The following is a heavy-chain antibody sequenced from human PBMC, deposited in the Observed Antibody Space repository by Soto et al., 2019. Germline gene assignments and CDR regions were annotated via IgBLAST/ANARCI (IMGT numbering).Heavy chain of an antibody. J-gene: IGHJ4*02. CDR1: GGSISSGGYY. CDR2: IYYSGST. Sequence: SETRSLTCTVSGGSISSGGYYWSWIRQHPGKGLEWIGYIYYSGSTYYNPSLKSRVTISVDTSKNQFSLKLSSVTAADTAVYYCARERMITFGGEFDYWGQGTLVTVSS. V-gene: IGHV4-31*03. CDR3: ARERMITFGGEFDY. D-gene: IGHD3-16*01.